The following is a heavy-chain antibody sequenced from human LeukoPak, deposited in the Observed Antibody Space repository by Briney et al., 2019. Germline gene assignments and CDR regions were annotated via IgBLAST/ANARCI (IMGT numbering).Heavy chain of an antibody. V-gene: IGHV4-59*12. CDR1: GGSISSYF. CDR2: IYYSGST. J-gene: IGHJ5*02. Sequence: PSETLSLTCTVSGGSISSYFWNWIRQPPGKGLEWIGYIYYSGSTNYNPSLKSRVTISVDTSKNQFSLKLSSVTAADTAVYYCAREGFYCSSTSCHPVGFDPWGQGTLVTVSS. CDR3: AREGFYCSSTSCHPVGFDP. D-gene: IGHD2-2*01.